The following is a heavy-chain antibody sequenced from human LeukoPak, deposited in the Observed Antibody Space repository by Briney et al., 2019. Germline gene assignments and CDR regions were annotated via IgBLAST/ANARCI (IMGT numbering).Heavy chain of an antibody. CDR1: SPSVIHGGHY. J-gene: IGHJ4*02. CDR2: IYYSGST. Sequence: SKTRALARTFPSPSVIHGGHYTSWSRQHPKKGLEWIGYIYYSGSTNYNPSLKSRVTISVDTSKNQFSLRLSSVTAADTFFFSSRRRHTRWNPHSWGQGTLITVSS. D-gene: IGHD5-24*01. V-gene: IGHV4-31*09. CDR3: RRRHTRWNPHS.